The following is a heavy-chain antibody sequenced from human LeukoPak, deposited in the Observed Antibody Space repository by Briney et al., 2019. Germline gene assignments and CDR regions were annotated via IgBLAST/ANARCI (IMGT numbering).Heavy chain of an antibody. V-gene: IGHV1-2*02. CDR3: ARSKPYGSGSYYLDAFDI. J-gene: IGHJ3*02. Sequence: ASVKVTCKASGYTCTGYYMNCLRQAPAQGLEGMVWINSTSDCKNYEKKFQGRVTMTRDTSISTAYMELSRLRSDDTAVYYCARSKPYGSGSYYLDAFDIWGQGTMVTVSS. CDR1: GYTCTGYY. D-gene: IGHD3-10*01. CDR2: INSTSDCK.